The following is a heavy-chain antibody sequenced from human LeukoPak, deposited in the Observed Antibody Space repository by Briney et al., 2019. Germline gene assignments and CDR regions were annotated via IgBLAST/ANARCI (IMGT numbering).Heavy chain of an antibody. CDR2: ISYDGSNK. CDR1: GFTFSSYA. V-gene: IGHV3-30-3*01. CDR3: VRVSDPTTVGSSTYSSSWYLRD. Sequence: GSLRLSCAASGFTFSSYAMHWVRQAPGKGLEWVAVISYDGSNKYYADSVKGRFTISRDNAKNTLYLQMNSLRAEDTAVYYCVRVSDPTTVGSSTYSSSWYLRDWGQGTLVTVSS. D-gene: IGHD6-13*01. J-gene: IGHJ4*02.